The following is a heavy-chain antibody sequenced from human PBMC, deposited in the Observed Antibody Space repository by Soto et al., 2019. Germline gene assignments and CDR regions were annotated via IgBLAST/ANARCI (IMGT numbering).Heavy chain of an antibody. J-gene: IGHJ5*02. CDR3: ARQPTTGDTDLWFDP. Sequence: QLQLLESGPGLVKASETLSLTCSVSGGSISTSRSYWAWIRQPPGKGLEWLANIFYSGSTFYNPSRASRVSVSVDTSKNEFSLKLRSVTAAETAVYYCARQPTTGDTDLWFDPWGQGTLVTVSS. D-gene: IGHD2-21*01. V-gene: IGHV4-39*01. CDR2: IFYSGST. CDR1: GGSISTSRSY.